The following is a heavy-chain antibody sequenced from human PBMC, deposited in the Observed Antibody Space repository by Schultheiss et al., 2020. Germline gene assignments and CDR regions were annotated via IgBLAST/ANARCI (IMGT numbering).Heavy chain of an antibody. D-gene: IGHD5-12*01. V-gene: IGHV3-11*04. Sequence: GESLKISCAASGFIFSDYYMSWIRQAPGKGLEWVLYISSSGSTTHYADSVKGRFTISRDNAKNSLYLQMNSLRAEDTAVYYCARGVATIDYWGQGTLVTVSS. CDR1: GFIFSDYY. J-gene: IGHJ4*02. CDR3: ARGVATIDY. CDR2: ISSSGSTT.